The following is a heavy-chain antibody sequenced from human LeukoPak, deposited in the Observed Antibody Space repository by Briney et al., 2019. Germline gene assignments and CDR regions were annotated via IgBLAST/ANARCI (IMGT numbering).Heavy chain of an antibody. CDR1: GFAFSSCG. CDR3: AKDRGVGFGEV. V-gene: IGHV3-30*02. D-gene: IGHD3-10*01. J-gene: IGHJ4*02. CDR2: IGSDGSNK. Sequence: GGSLRLSCIESGFAFSSCGMHWVRQAPGKGLEWVAFIGSDGSNKYYADSVKGRFTISRDNSKNTLYLHLDSLRTEDTAVYYCAKDRGVGFGEVWGQGTLVTASS.